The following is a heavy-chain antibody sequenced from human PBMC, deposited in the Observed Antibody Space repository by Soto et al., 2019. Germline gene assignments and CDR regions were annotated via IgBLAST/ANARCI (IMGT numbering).Heavy chain of an antibody. Sequence: SETLSLTCAVYGGSFSGYYWSWIRQPPGKGLEWIGEINHSGSTNYNPSLKSRVTISVDTSKNQFSLKLSSVTAADTAVYYCARAPRYGYKRAVWDYWGQGTLVTVSS. D-gene: IGHD3-16*01. CDR1: GGSFSGYY. CDR3: ARAPRYGYKRAVWDY. V-gene: IGHV4-34*01. CDR2: INHSGST. J-gene: IGHJ4*02.